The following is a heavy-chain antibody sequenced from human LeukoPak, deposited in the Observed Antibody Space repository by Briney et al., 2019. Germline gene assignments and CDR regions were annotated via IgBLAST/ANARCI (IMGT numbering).Heavy chain of an antibody. CDR2: IIPIFGTA. CDR3: AREGGVVITMD. D-gene: IGHD3-22*01. CDR1: GGAFSSYA. Sequence: ASVKVSCKASGGAFSSYAIGWVREAPGQGLEWMGRIIPIFGTANYAQKFQGRVTITTDGSTSTAYMELSSLRSEDTAVYYCAREGGVVITMDWGQGTLVTVSS. J-gene: IGHJ4*02. V-gene: IGHV1-69*05.